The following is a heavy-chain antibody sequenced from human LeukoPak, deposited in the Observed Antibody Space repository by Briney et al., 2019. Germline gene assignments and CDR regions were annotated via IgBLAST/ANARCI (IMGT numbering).Heavy chain of an antibody. J-gene: IGHJ4*02. Sequence: PGGSLRLSCAASGFTFSSYGMHWVRQAPGKGLEWVAFIRYDGSNKYYADSVKGRFTISRDNSYNTLYLQMNSLRAEDTAVYYCARGGSGPLGYFDYWGQGTLVTVSS. D-gene: IGHD2-15*01. CDR2: IRYDGSNK. V-gene: IGHV3-30*02. CDR1: GFTFSSYG. CDR3: ARGGSGPLGYFDY.